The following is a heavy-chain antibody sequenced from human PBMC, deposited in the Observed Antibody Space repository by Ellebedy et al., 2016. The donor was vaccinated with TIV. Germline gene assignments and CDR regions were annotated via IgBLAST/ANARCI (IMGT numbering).Heavy chain of an antibody. Sequence: GGSLRLXCAASGFTVSSNYMSWVRQAPGKGLEWVSVIYSGGSTYYADSVKGRFTISRDNSKNTLYLQMNSLRAEDTAVYYCARDSYCSGGSCYSSHWGQGTLVTVSS. CDR2: IYSGGST. D-gene: IGHD2-15*01. J-gene: IGHJ4*02. V-gene: IGHV3-53*01. CDR3: ARDSYCSGGSCYSSH. CDR1: GFTVSSNY.